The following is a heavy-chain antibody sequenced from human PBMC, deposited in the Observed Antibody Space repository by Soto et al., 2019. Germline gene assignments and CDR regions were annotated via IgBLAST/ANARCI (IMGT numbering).Heavy chain of an antibody. V-gene: IGHV3-72*01. J-gene: IGHJ4*02. Sequence: GVSLRVSCAASGFTFSDYYINWVRKAPRKGLEWVGRTRNKANSYTTDYAAFVKGRFTISRDDSKNLIYLQMNSLKTEDTAVYYCAREGSSSGPDYEYWGQGTLVTVSS. CDR2: TRNKANSYTT. D-gene: IGHD3-22*01. CDR3: AREGSSSGPDYEY. CDR1: GFTFSDYY.